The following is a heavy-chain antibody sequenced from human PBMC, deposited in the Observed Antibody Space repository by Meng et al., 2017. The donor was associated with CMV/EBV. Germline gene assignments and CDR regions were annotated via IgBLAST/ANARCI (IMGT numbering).Heavy chain of an antibody. CDR2: IYYSGST. J-gene: IGHJ4*02. Sequence: SETLSLTCTVSGGSISSSSYYWGWIRQPPGKGLEWIGSIYYSGSTYYNPSLKSRVTISVDTSKNQFSLKLSSVTAADTAVYYCARVRCSSTSCYGDFDYWGQGTLVTVPQ. CDR1: GGSISSSSYY. D-gene: IGHD2-2*01. V-gene: IGHV4-39*01. CDR3: ARVRCSSTSCYGDFDY.